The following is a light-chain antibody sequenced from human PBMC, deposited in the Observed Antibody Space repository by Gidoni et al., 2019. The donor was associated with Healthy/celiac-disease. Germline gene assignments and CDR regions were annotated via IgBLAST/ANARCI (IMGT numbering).Light chain of an antibody. CDR1: ALPKQD. Sequence: SYELTQPPSVSVSPGQTARLTCSGDALPKQDAYWYQQKPGQAPVLVIYKDSERPSGIPERFSGSSSGTTVTLTISGVQAEDEADYYCQSADSSGTYVFGTGTKVTVL. J-gene: IGLJ1*01. V-gene: IGLV3-25*03. CDR2: KDS. CDR3: QSADSSGTYV.